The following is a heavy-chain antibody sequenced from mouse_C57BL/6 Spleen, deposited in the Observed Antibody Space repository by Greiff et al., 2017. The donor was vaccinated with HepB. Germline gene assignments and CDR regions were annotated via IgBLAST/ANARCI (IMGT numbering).Heavy chain of an antibody. Sequence: QVQLQQPGAELVKPGASVKMSCKASGYTFTSYWITWVKQRPGQGLEWIGDIYPGSGSTNYNEKFKSKATLTVDTSSSTAYMQLSSLTSEDAAVYYCAKPYSSNYDAMDYWGQGTSVTVSS. V-gene: IGHV1-55*01. CDR1: GYTFTSYW. J-gene: IGHJ4*01. CDR2: IYPGSGST. D-gene: IGHD2-5*01. CDR3: AKPYSSNYDAMDY.